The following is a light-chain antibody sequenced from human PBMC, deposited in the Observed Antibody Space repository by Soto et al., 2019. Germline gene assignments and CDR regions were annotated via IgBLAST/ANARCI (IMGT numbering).Light chain of an antibody. CDR2: GAS. V-gene: IGKV3-15*01. CDR1: QSFSSN. J-gene: IGKJ5*01. CDR3: QQYNNWPLT. Sequence: EIVMTQSAATVAVSPGESSTLSCRASQSFSSNLAWYQQKPGQAPMLLIYGASTRATGIPARFSGSGSGTEFTLTISSLQSEDFAVYYCQQYNNWPLTFGQGARLEIK.